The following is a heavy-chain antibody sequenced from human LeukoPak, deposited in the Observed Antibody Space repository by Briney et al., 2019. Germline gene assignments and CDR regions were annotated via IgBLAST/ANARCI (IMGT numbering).Heavy chain of an antibody. CDR2: IKPNSGDT. CDR1: GFTLTDY. V-gene: IGHV1-2*02. CDR3: ARADSVPAGDYHYWYMDV. Sequence: ASVKVSCKASGFTLTDYIHWVRQDPRQGLQWMGWIKPNSGDTDYAQKFQGRVTMTRDTSISTVYMELSSLRSDDTAVYYCARADSVPAGDYHYWYMDVWGKGTTVTISS. J-gene: IGHJ6*03. D-gene: IGHD2-2*01.